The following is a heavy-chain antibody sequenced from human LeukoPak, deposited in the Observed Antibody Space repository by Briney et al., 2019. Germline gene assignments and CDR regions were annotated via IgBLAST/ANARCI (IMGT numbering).Heavy chain of an antibody. J-gene: IGHJ4*02. CDR1: GGTFSSYA. Sequence: ASVKVSCKASGGTFSSYAISWVRQAPGQGLEWMGGIIPIFGTANYAQKFQGRVTITTDESTSTAYMELSSLRSEDTAVYYCARAGEVRFGELRVSPFDYWGQGTLVTVSS. V-gene: IGHV1-69*05. CDR3: ARAGEVRFGELRVSPFDY. D-gene: IGHD3-10*01. CDR2: IIPIFGTA.